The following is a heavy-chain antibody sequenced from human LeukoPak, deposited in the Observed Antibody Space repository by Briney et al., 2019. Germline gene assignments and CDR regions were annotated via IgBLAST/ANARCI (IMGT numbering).Heavy chain of an antibody. J-gene: IGHJ4*02. CDR1: GYTFTDYY. Sequence: ASVKVSCKASGYTFTDYYMHWVRQAPGQGLEWMGWINPDTGGTNYAQNFRGRVTMTRDASISTAYMELSRLTSDDTAVYYCATTHSGTYYAHFDYWGQGTLVTVSS. V-gene: IGHV1-2*02. CDR2: INPDTGGT. CDR3: ATTHSGTYYAHFDY. D-gene: IGHD1-26*01.